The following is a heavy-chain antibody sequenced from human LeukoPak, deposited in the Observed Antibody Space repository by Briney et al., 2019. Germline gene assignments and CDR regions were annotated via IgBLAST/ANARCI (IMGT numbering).Heavy chain of an antibody. J-gene: IGHJ5*02. Sequence: SETLSLTCTVSGGSICSYYWSWIRQPAGKGLEWIGRIYTDGSTNYNPSLKSRVTMSVDTSKNQISLKLSSVTAADTAVYYCARTTFWSGYRQNNWFDPWGQGTLVTVSS. D-gene: IGHD3-3*01. V-gene: IGHV4-4*07. CDR3: ARTTFWSGYRQNNWFDP. CDR1: GGSICSYY. CDR2: IYTDGST.